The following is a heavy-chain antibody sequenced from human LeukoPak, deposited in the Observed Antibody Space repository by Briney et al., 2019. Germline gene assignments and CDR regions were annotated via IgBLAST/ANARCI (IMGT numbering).Heavy chain of an antibody. D-gene: IGHD3-22*01. Sequence: GRSLRLSCAASGFIFSNYGIHWIRQAPGKGLEWVSYISSSGSTIYYADSVKGRFTISRDNAKNSLYLQMNSLRAEDTAVYYCASLTSYYYDSSVEAFDIWGQGTMVTVSS. CDR1: GFIFSNYG. V-gene: IGHV3-48*04. CDR2: ISSSGSTI. J-gene: IGHJ3*02. CDR3: ASLTSYYYDSSVEAFDI.